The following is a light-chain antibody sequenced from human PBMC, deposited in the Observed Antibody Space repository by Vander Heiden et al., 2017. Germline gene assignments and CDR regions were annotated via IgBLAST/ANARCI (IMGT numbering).Light chain of an antibody. CDR3: AAWDDSLNGWV. CDR1: SSNIGSNA. V-gene: IGLV1-44*01. CDR2: GDN. J-gene: IGLJ2*01. Sequence: QSVLTQPPSASGTPGQRVAISCSGSSSNIGSNAVNWYQPLPGTAPKLLSYGDNQRPSGVPDRFSGSKSGTSASLAISGRQSEDEADDYCAAWDDSLNGWVFGGGTKLTVL.